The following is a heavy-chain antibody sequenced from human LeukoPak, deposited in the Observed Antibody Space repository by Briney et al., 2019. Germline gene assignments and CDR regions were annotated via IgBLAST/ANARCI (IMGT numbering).Heavy chain of an antibody. D-gene: IGHD3-9*01. CDR2: IIPILGIA. Sequence: SVKVSCKASGGTFSSYAISWVRQAPGQGLEWMGRIIPILGIANYAQKFQGRVTITADKSTSTAYMELSSLRSEDTAVYYCARGRYDILTGYSPYYYYYGMDVWGQGTTVTVSS. CDR3: ARGRYDILTGYSPYYYYYGMDV. J-gene: IGHJ6*02. V-gene: IGHV1-69*04. CDR1: GGTFSSYA.